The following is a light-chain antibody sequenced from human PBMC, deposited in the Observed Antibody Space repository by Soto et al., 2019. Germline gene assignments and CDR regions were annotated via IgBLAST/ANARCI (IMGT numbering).Light chain of an antibody. CDR1: QSVSGN. J-gene: IGKJ3*01. CDR2: AAS. CDR3: QQYNNWPPIT. Sequence: EIVLTQSPATLSVSPGERATLSCRASQSVSGNLAWYQQKPGQAPRLLIYAASTRATGIPARFSGSGSGTEFTLTISSLQSEDFAVYYCQQYNNWPPITFGPGTKVDIK. V-gene: IGKV3-15*01.